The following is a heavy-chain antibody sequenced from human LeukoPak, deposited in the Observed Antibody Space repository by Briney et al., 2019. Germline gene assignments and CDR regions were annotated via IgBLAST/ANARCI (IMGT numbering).Heavy chain of an antibody. Sequence: SETLSLTCAVYGGSFSGYYWSWIRQPPGKGLERIGAINHSGSTNYNPSLKSRVTISVDTSKNQFSLKLSSVTAADTAVYYCARDRGVYSYGYIRYFDYWGQGTLVTVSS. V-gene: IGHV4-34*01. CDR2: INHSGST. J-gene: IGHJ4*02. D-gene: IGHD5-18*01. CDR1: GGSFSGYY. CDR3: ARDRGVYSYGYIRYFDY.